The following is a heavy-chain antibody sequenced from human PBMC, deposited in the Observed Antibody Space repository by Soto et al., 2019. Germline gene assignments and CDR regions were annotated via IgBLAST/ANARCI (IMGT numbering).Heavy chain of an antibody. CDR3: ARGPGSGSYSLVYYYYMDV. Sequence: QVQLQQWGAGLLKPSETLSLTCAVYGGSFSGYYWSWIRQPPGKGLEWIGEINHSGSTNYNPSLKSRVTISVDRSKNQFSLKLSSVTAADTAVYYCARGPGSGSYSLVYYYYMDVWGKGTTVTVSS. CDR1: GGSFSGYY. D-gene: IGHD3-10*01. CDR2: INHSGST. V-gene: IGHV4-34*01. J-gene: IGHJ6*03.